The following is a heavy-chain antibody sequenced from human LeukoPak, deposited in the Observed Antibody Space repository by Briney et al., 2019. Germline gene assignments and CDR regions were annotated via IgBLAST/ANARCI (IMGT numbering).Heavy chain of an antibody. Sequence: QPSETLSLTCTVSGGSISSYYWSWIRQPPGKGLEWIGYIYYSGSTNYNPSLKSRVTISLDTSKNQFSLKLSSVTAADTAVYYCARGYYDILTSSYYFDYWGQGTLVTVSS. CDR3: ARGYYDILTSSYYFDY. D-gene: IGHD3-9*01. CDR1: GGSISSYY. J-gene: IGHJ4*02. V-gene: IGHV4-59*01. CDR2: IYYSGST.